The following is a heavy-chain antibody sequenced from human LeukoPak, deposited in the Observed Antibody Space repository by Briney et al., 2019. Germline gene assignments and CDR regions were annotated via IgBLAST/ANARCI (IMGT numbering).Heavy chain of an antibody. Sequence: SETLSLTCTVSGGSISSYSWSWMRQPAGKGLEWIGRIYPRESPNYNSSLKSRVIMSVDKSKNQFSLKLRSVTAADTAVYYCAREWHHVFDYWGQGNLVTVSS. J-gene: IGHJ4*02. CDR3: AREWHHVFDY. CDR2: IYPRESP. D-gene: IGHD5-12*01. CDR1: GGSISSYS. V-gene: IGHV4-4*07.